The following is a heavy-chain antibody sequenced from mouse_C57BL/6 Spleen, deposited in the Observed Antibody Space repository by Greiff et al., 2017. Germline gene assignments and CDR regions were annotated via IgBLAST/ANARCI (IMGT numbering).Heavy chain of an antibody. D-gene: IGHD3-2*02. Sequence: VQLQQSGAELVRPGSSVKLSCKASGYTFTSYWMDWVKQRPGQGLEWIGNIYPSDSETHYNQKFKDKATLTVDKSSSTAYMQLSSLTSEDSAVYECARGDSSGYGYWGQGTLVTVSA. CDR3: ARGDSSGYGY. CDR1: GYTFTSYW. CDR2: IYPSDSET. J-gene: IGHJ3*01. V-gene: IGHV1-61*01.